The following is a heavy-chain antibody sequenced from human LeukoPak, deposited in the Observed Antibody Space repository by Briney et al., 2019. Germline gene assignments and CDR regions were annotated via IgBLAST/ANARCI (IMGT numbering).Heavy chain of an antibody. D-gene: IGHD1-26*01. V-gene: IGHV4-59*01. CDR3: ARGSSGSYYDY. J-gene: IGHJ4*02. CDR1: GGSISGYY. CDR2: MYYNGNT. Sequence: SETLSLTCTVSGGSISGYYWTWIRQPPGKGLEWIGYMYYNGNTNYNPSLKSRVTISVDPSKNQFSLKLSSVTAADTAVYYCARGSSGSYYDYWGQGTLVTVSS.